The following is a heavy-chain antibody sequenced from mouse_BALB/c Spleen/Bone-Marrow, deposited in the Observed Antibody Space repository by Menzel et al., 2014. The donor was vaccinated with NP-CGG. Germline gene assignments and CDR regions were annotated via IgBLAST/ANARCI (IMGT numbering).Heavy chain of an antibody. CDR2: ISSSGST. V-gene: IGHV5-6-5*01. CDR3: ARVPYAGRSVFDMWGYYFSL. Sequence: LEESGGRLVTPGGSLTLTCTVSGIDLSSYAMGWVRQAPGKGLEYIGIISSSGSTYYANWAKGRFTISKTSSTTVDLKMTSLTTEDTATYFCARVPYAGRSVFDMWGYYFSLWGQGTLVTVSS. CDR1: GIDLSSYA. D-gene: IGHD1-1*01. J-gene: IGHJ2*01.